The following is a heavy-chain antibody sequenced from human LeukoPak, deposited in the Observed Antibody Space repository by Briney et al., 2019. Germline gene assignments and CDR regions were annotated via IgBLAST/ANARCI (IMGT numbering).Heavy chain of an antibody. Sequence: GGSLRLSCAASGFTFSSYGMNWVRQAPGKGLEWVSSISSSSSNINYADSVKGRFTISRDNAKNALYLQMNSLRVEDTAVYYCARCTTGRTFGSLREIKRSREIDYWGQGTLVTVSS. CDR3: ARCTTGRTFGSLREIKRSREIDY. CDR2: ISSSSSNI. V-gene: IGHV3-21*01. D-gene: IGHD1-1*01. J-gene: IGHJ4*02. CDR1: GFTFSSYG.